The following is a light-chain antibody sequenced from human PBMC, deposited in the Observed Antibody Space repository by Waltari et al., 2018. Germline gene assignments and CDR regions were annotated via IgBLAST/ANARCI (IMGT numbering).Light chain of an antibody. CDR3: LQYFGTPRT. CDR2: WAS. V-gene: IGKV4-1*01. CDR1: QSLFYSSDNKDY. Sequence: DIVMTQSPDSLAVSLGERATINCKSSQSLFYSSDNKDYLGWDQQRPGQPPKLLIYWASTRESGVPDRFSGRGSGTDFTLTISSLQAEDVAVYYCLQYFGTPRTFGQGTKLEIK. J-gene: IGKJ2*01.